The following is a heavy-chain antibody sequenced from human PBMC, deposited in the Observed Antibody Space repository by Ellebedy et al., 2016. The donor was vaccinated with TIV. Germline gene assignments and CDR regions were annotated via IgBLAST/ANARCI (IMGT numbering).Heavy chain of an antibody. D-gene: IGHD5-12*01. CDR1: GFTFRSCW. CDR3: ARVVSGYDSRNYYYYYYMDV. V-gene: IGHV3-7*01. Sequence: GESLKISCEASGFTFRSCWMNWVRQAPGKGLEWVANIKQDGSEKFYVDSVKGRFTISRDNPKNSLYLQMNSLRAADTAVYYCARVVSGYDSRNYYYYYYMDVWGKGITVTVSS. J-gene: IGHJ6*03. CDR2: IKQDGSEK.